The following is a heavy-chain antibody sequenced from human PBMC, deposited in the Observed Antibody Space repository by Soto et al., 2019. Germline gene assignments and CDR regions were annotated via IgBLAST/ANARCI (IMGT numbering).Heavy chain of an antibody. CDR2: ISSSSSTI. J-gene: IGHJ5*02. V-gene: IGHV3-48*01. CDR1: GFTFSSYS. D-gene: IGHD3-3*01. Sequence: EVQLVESGGGLVQPGGSLRLSCAASGFTFSSYSMNWVRQAPGKGLEWVSYISSSSSTIYYADSVKGRFTISRDNAKNSLYLQMNRLRAEDTAVYYCARDRVPYYDFWSGYYNGNWFDPWGQGTLVTVSS. CDR3: ARDRVPYYDFWSGYYNGNWFDP.